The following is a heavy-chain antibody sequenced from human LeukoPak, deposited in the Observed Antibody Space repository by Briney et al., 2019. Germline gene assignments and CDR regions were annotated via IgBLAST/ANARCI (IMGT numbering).Heavy chain of an antibody. J-gene: IGHJ4*02. CDR3: ASLYYYDSSGYYGGNYFDY. Sequence: SVKVSCKASGGTFSSYAISWVRQAPGQGLEWMGRIIPILGIANYAQKFQGRVTITADKSTSTAYMELSSLRSEDTAVYYCASLYYYDSSGYYGGNYFDYWGQGTLVTVSS. CDR1: GGTFSSYA. V-gene: IGHV1-69*04. D-gene: IGHD3-22*01. CDR2: IIPILGIA.